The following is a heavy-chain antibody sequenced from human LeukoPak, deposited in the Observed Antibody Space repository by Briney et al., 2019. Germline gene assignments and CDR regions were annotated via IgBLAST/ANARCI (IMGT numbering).Heavy chain of an antibody. D-gene: IGHD4-23*01. J-gene: IGHJ4*02. CDR3: ARDGGGNRNFDY. CDR2: VHTSGST. CDR1: GGSIHTYY. V-gene: IGHV4-4*07. Sequence: PSETLSLTCDVSGGSIHTYYWNWIRQSAGKGLEWIGRVHTSGSTNYNPSLKSRVILSQDTSKNQVYLRLTSVTAADTAVYYCARDGGGNRNFDYWGQGTLVTVSS.